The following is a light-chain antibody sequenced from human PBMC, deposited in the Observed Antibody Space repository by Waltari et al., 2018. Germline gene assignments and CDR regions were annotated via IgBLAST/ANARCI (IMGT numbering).Light chain of an antibody. V-gene: IGKV4-1*01. Sequence: DLVLPQSPDSLVVSLGERAPITCQSSRNRLYSPNNKDFLAWYQQKPGQPPKLLIDWASTRESGVPDRFSGSGSGTDFSLTISSLQAEDVAVYYCQQYYDTPYTFGQGTKLEIK. J-gene: IGKJ2*01. CDR1: RNRLYSPNNKDF. CDR3: QQYYDTPYT. CDR2: WAS.